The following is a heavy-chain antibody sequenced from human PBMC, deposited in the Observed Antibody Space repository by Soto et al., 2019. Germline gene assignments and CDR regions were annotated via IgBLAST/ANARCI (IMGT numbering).Heavy chain of an antibody. CDR2: IYWDDDK. CDR1: GFSLSTSGVG. J-gene: IGHJ6*03. Sequence: QITLKESGPTLVKPTQTLTLTCTFSGFSLSTSGVGVGWIRQPPGKALEWLALIYWDDDKRYSPSLKSRLTITKDTSKNQVVLTMTNMDPVDTATYYCANVPSNSGYDYYYYYYMDVWGKGTTVTDSS. D-gene: IGHD5-12*01. CDR3: ANVPSNSGYDYYYYYYMDV. V-gene: IGHV2-5*02.